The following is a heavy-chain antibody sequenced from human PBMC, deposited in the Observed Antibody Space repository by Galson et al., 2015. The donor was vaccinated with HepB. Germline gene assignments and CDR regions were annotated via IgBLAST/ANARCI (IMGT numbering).Heavy chain of an antibody. J-gene: IGHJ5*02. D-gene: IGHD6-19*01. Sequence: SLRLSCAASGFTFSNAWMSWVRQAPGKGLEWVGRIKSKTDGGTTDYAAPVKGRFTISRDDSKNTLYLQMNSLKTEDTAVYYCTTEGIAVAGVGDWFDPWGQVTLVTVSS. CDR3: TTEGIAVAGVGDWFDP. CDR2: IKSKTDGGTT. CDR1: GFTFSNAW. V-gene: IGHV3-15*01.